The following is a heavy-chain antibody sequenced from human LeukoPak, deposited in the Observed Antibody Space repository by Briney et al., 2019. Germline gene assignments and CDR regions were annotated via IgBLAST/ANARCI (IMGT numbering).Heavy chain of an antibody. Sequence: GGSLKLSCAASGFTFSNYVMQWVRQAPGKGLEWVALIAHDGSNKYYADSVKGRFTISRENSKSTVYLQMNSLRPEDTAVYSCARDQGGVGYWGQGTLVTVSS. J-gene: IGHJ4*02. D-gene: IGHD3-16*01. V-gene: IGHV3-30*03. CDR3: ARDQGGVGY. CDR1: GFTFSNYV. CDR2: IAHDGSNK.